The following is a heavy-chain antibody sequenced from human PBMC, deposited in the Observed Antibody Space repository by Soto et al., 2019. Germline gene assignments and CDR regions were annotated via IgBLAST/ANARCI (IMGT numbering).Heavy chain of an antibody. Sequence: SETLSLTCTVSGGSISSGGYYWSWIRQHPGKGLEWIGYIYYSGSTYYNPSLKSRVTISVDASKNQFSLKLSSVTAADTAVYYCARDSGSVNYYDSSGYYYVNYFDYWGQGTLVTVSS. J-gene: IGHJ4*02. CDR3: ARDSGSVNYYDSSGYYYVNYFDY. D-gene: IGHD3-22*01. CDR1: GGSISSGGYY. CDR2: IYYSGST. V-gene: IGHV4-31*03.